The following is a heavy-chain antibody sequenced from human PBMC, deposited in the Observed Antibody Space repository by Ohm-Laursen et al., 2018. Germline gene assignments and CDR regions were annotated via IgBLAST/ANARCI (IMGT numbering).Heavy chain of an antibody. CDR3: ARQGRSSGWYVDFDY. D-gene: IGHD6-19*01. Sequence: TLSLTCAVSGYSISSAYYWGWIRQAPGQGLEWIGSIYHPGSTYYNPSLKSRVSISVDTSKNQFSLKLNSVTAADTAVYYCARQGRSSGWYVDFDYWGQGTLVTVSS. CDR1: GYSISSAYY. J-gene: IGHJ4*02. CDR2: IYHPGST. V-gene: IGHV4-38-2*01.